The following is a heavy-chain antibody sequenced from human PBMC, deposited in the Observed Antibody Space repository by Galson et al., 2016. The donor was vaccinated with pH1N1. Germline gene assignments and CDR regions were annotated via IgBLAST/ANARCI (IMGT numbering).Heavy chain of an antibody. CDR3: ARERGYCRETNCYGLDV. V-gene: IGHV1-46*01. Sequence: SVKVSCKASTYTFSNFIIHWVRQAPGQGLEWLGRVDPRNGHTHYSHKFQDRVAVTRDTSTRTVFMDLNSLESEDTAVYYCARERGYCRETNCYGLDVWGQGTTVTVSS. CDR2: VDPRNGHT. J-gene: IGHJ6*02. CDR1: TYTFSNFI. D-gene: IGHD6-13*01.